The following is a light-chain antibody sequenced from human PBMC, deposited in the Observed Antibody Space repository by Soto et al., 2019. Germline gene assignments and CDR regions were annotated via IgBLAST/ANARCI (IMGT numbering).Light chain of an antibody. CDR1: GSDVGANNF. J-gene: IGLJ1*01. CDR2: DVS. Sequence: QSVLTQPASVSGSPGQSITISCTGTGSDVGANNFVSWYQQLPGKAPKLMIFDVSHRPSGVSYRFSGSKSGNTASLTISGLQAEDEADYFCSSYTSSSTYVFATVTKVTVL. V-gene: IGLV2-14*03. CDR3: SSYTSSSTYV.